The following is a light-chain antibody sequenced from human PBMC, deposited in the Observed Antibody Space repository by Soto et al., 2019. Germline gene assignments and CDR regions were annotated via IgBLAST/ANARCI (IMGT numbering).Light chain of an antibody. J-gene: IGKJ4*01. CDR3: HQYAFAPLT. CDR1: QSVGRDY. CDR2: HAS. Sequence: EIILTQSPGTLSLSPGERGTLSCRASQSVGRDYLAWFQQKPGQPPRLLVYHASITATGIPDRFRGSGSGADFTLTITQLESEDFAVYYCHQYAFAPLTFGGGTKVEI. V-gene: IGKV3-20*01.